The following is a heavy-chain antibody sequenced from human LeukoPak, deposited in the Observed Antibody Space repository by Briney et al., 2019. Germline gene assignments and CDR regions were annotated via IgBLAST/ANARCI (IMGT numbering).Heavy chain of an antibody. V-gene: IGHV3-23*01. CDR1: GFTFSSYG. Sequence: PGGTLRLSCAASGFTFSSYGMSWVRQAPGKGLEWVSAISGSGGSTYYADSVKGRFTISRDNSKNTLYLQMNSLRAEDTAVYYCAKGSLVSGEYFDYWGQGTLVTVSS. D-gene: IGHD3-10*01. J-gene: IGHJ4*02. CDR3: AKGSLVSGEYFDY. CDR2: ISGSGGST.